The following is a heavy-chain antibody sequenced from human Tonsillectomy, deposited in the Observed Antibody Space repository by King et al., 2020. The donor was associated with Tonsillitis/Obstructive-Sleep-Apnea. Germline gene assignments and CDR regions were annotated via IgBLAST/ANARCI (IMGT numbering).Heavy chain of an antibody. CDR2: FKSKTDGVAT. CDR3: TTKPEPEPVELRFLEWLSYAEYFQH. CDR1: GFTFSNAW. D-gene: IGHD3-3*01. Sequence: VQLVQSGGGLVKPGGSLRLSCAASGFTFSNAWMSWVRQAPGKGLEWVGRFKSKTDGVATDYAAPGKGRFTISKDHSKKKLYLQMNSLKTEDTAVYYCTTKPEPEPVELRFLEWLSYAEYFQHWGQGTLVTVSS. J-gene: IGHJ1*01. V-gene: IGHV3-15*01.